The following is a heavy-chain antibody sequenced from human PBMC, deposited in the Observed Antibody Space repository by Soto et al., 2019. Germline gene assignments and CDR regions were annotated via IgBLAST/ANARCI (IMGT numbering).Heavy chain of an antibody. CDR3: ARLDSSGWSPFDY. Sequence: SETLSLTCTVSCCSISISSYYWGWIRQPPGKGLEWIGSIYYSGSTYYSPSLKSRVTISVDTSKNQFSLKLSSVTAADTAVHYCARLDSSGWSPFDYWGQGTLVTVSS. CDR2: IYYSGST. CDR1: CCSISISSYY. D-gene: IGHD6-19*01. V-gene: IGHV4-39*01. J-gene: IGHJ4*02.